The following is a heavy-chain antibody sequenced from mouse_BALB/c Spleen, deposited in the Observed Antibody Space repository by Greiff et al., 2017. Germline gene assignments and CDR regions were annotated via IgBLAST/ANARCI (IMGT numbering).Heavy chain of an antibody. CDR3: ARSGDYYGSSPFAY. J-gene: IGHJ3*01. D-gene: IGHD1-1*01. V-gene: IGHV14-3*02. CDR1: GFNIKDTY. Sequence: EVQLVESGAELVKPGASVKLSCTASGFNIKDTYMHWVKQRPEQGLEWIGRIDPANGNTKYDPKFQGKATITADTSSNTAYLQLSSLTSEDTAVYYCARSGDYYGSSPFAYWGQGTLVTVAA. CDR2: IDPANGNT.